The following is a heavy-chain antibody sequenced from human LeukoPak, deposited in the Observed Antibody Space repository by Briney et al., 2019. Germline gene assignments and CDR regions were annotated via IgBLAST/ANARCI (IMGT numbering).Heavy chain of an antibody. CDR3: ARVGTNMVTLEY. CDR2: IYSGGST. J-gene: IGHJ4*02. V-gene: IGHV3-66*01. D-gene: IGHD5-18*01. Sequence: PGGSLRLSCAASGFTVSNNFMSWVRQAPGKGLEWVSIIYSGGSTYYADSVKGRFTISRDNAKNTLYLQMNSLRAEDTAVYYCARVGTNMVTLEYWGQGTLVTVSS. CDR1: GFTVSNNF.